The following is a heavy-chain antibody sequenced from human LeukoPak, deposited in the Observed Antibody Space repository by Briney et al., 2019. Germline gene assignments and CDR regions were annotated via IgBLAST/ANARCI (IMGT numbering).Heavy chain of an antibody. Sequence: GGSLRFSCAASGFTVGSNYMSWVRQAPGKGLEWVSVIYSGGSTYYADSVKGRFTISRDNSKNTLYPQMNSLRAEDTAVYYCARVDSYEFDYWGQGTLVTVSS. V-gene: IGHV3-66*01. CDR3: ARVDSYEFDY. CDR1: GFTVGSNY. CDR2: IYSGGST. D-gene: IGHD5-18*01. J-gene: IGHJ4*02.